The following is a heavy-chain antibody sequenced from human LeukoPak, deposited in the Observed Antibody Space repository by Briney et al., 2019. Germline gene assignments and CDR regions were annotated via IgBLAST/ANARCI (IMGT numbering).Heavy chain of an antibody. Sequence: SETLSLTCTVSGGSISSYYWSWIRQPPGKGLEWIGYIYYSGSTNYNPSLKSRVTISVDTSKNQFSLKLSSVTAADTAVYYCARRDPYSSGSDYWGQGTLVTVSS. V-gene: IGHV4-59*08. J-gene: IGHJ4*02. D-gene: IGHD6-19*01. CDR1: GGSISSYY. CDR2: IYYSGST. CDR3: ARRDPYSSGSDY.